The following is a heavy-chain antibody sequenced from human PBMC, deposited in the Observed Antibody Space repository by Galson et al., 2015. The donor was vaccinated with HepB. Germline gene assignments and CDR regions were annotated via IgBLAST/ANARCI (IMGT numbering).Heavy chain of an antibody. CDR3: ARAPLLTGHANWFDP. D-gene: IGHD3-9*01. Sequence: SWIRQPPGKGLEWIGYIYYSGTTYYNPSLKSRVLISVYTSKNQFSLKLSSVTAADTAVYYCARAPLLTGHANWFDPWGQGTLVTVSS. V-gene: IGHV4-30-4*01. CDR2: IYYSGTT. J-gene: IGHJ5*02.